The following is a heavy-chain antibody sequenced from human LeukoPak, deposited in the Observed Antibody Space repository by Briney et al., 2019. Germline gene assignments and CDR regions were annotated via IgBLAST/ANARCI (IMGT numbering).Heavy chain of an antibody. V-gene: IGHV1-69*02. Sequence: SVKVSCKASGGTFRTYSISWVRQAPGQGLEWMGRIIPIFGIPNYAQKFQGRVTITADKSTSTAYMELSSLRSEDSAVCYCWTSGRSHGYETHFDYWGQGTLVTVSS. CDR3: WTSGRSHGYETHFDY. D-gene: IGHD5-18*01. CDR2: IIPIFGIP. J-gene: IGHJ4*02. CDR1: GGTFRTYS.